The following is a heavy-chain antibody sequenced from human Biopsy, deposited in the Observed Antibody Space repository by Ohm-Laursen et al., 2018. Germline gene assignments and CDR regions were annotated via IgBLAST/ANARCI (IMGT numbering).Heavy chain of an antibody. D-gene: IGHD3-9*01. Sequence: TLSLTCSVSGASVKTSGYFWAWIRQRPGKGLEWIGYISYNERTHYNPSLTSRLAISFDTSSSRISLQLRSVSVADTAVYYCVREPKTGTAEAWYFDLWGRGSPVTVPS. J-gene: IGHJ2*01. V-gene: IGHV4-31*03. CDR3: VREPKTGTAEAWYFDL. CDR1: GASVKTSGYF. CDR2: ISYNERT.